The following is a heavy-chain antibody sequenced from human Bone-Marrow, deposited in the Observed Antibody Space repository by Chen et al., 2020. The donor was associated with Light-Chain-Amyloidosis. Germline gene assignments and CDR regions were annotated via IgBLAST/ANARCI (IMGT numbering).Heavy chain of an antibody. J-gene: IGHJ2*01. V-gene: IGHV3-20*04. CDR2: INWNGGRT. D-gene: IGHD3-3*01. CDR1: GFTFDDYG. CDR3: AREAGVGITYYFDL. Sequence: EVQLVESGGRVVRPGGSLRLSCAASGFTFDDYGMSWVRQAPGKWLEWVSGINWNGGRTGYADFVKGRFTISRDNAKNSLDLQMNTLSPEDTALYYCAREAGVGITYYFDLWGPGTLVTVSS.